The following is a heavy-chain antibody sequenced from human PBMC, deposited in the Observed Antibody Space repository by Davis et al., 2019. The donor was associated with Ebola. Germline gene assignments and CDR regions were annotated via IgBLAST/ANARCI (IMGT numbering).Heavy chain of an antibody. CDR1: GFTFSYAW. D-gene: IGHD3-16*01. Sequence: GESLKISCAASGFTFSYAWMSWVRQAPGKGLEWVAFISYDATEKKYADSVKGRFTISRDKSKNTLSLQMNSLRTEDTAIYYCARVIQSYGLDYWGQGTLVTVSS. J-gene: IGHJ4*02. V-gene: IGHV3-30-3*01. CDR2: ISYDATEK. CDR3: ARVIQSYGLDY.